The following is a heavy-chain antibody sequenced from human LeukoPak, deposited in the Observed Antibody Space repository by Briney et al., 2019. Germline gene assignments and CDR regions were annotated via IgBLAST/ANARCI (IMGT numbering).Heavy chain of an antibody. D-gene: IGHD1-1*01. CDR1: GSTFSSYS. V-gene: IGHV3-21*01. Sequence: GGSLRLSCAASGSTFSSYSMNWVRQAPGKGLEWISSISSTSYYIYYADSVKGRFTTSRDNAENSLYLQMNSLRAYDTAVYYCNWTALYAQNAFDIWGQGTMVTVSS. CDR3: NWTALYAQNAFDI. J-gene: IGHJ3*02. CDR2: ISSTSYYI.